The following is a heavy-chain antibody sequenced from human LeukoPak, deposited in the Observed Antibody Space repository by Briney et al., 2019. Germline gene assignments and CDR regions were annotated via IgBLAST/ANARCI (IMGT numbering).Heavy chain of an antibody. CDR2: ISGSGGST. J-gene: IGHJ4*02. V-gene: IGHV3-23*01. Sequence: PGGSLRLSCAASGFTFSSYAMSWVRQAPGKGLEWVSAISGSGGSTYYADSVKGRFTISRDTPKNTLYPQMNSLRVEDTAVYYCASWPVGWYGEDSWGQGTLVTVSS. D-gene: IGHD6-19*01. CDR3: ASWPVGWYGEDS. CDR1: GFTFSSYA.